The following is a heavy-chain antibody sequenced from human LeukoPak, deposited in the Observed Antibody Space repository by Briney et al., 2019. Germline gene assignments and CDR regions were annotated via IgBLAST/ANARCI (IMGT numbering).Heavy chain of an antibody. D-gene: IGHD4-23*01. CDR1: GGSISSSSYY. J-gene: IGHJ4*02. Sequence: PSETLSLTCTVSGGSISSSSYYWGWIRQPPGKGLEWIGSIYYSGSTYYNPSHKSRVTISVDTSKNQFSLKLSSVTAADTAVYYCARHLGGNFLVDYWGQGTLVTVSS. CDR2: IYYSGST. V-gene: IGHV4-39*01. CDR3: ARHLGGNFLVDY.